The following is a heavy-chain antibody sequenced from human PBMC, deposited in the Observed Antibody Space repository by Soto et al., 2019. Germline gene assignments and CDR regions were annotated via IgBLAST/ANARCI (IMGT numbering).Heavy chain of an antibody. V-gene: IGHV3-21*01. CDR3: ARKILTRDHSSPFDL. CDR1: DFAFGSHT. CDR2: ISSATTYI. Sequence: GGSLRLSCAASDFAFGSHTMAWVRQAPGKGLEWVSSISSATTYILYVDSVRGRFTISRDNAKKSLFLQMDSLTADDTAVYFCARKILTRDHSSPFDLWGQGTMVTVSS. D-gene: IGHD7-27*01. J-gene: IGHJ3*01.